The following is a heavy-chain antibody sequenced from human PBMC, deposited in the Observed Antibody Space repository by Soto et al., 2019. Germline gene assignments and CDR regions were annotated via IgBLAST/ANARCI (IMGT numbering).Heavy chain of an antibody. V-gene: IGHV3-23*01. CDR2: FRGSGSNT. Sequence: GGSLRLSCAASGFTFSSYAMSWVRQAPGKGLEWISGFRGSGSNTYYADSVEGRFTISRDISKNTLYLQMNSLTAEDTAVYYCANGRATYGLLTHDYWGQGTLVTVSS. CDR1: GFTFSSYA. J-gene: IGHJ4*02. D-gene: IGHD3-10*01. CDR3: ANGRATYGLLTHDY.